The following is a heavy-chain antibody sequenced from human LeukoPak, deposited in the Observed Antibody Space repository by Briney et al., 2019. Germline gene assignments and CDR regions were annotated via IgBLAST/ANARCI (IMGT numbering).Heavy chain of an antibody. D-gene: IGHD3-3*01. J-gene: IGHJ5*02. CDR2: INSDGSEG. CDR3: ARGLEYNDLWSGFDP. CDR1: GFTFSGFW. V-gene: IGHV3-7*01. Sequence: GGSLRLSCAVSGFTFSGFWMSWSRQAPGKGLEWVASINSDGSEGYYADVVKGRFTISRDNAKNSLYLQINSLRAEDTALYYCARGLEYNDLWSGFDPWGQGSLVTVSS.